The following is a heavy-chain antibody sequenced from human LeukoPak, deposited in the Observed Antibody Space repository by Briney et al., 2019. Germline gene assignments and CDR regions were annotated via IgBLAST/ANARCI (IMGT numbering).Heavy chain of an antibody. Sequence: SETLSLTCTVSGGSISSGGYYWSWIRQHPGKGLEWIGYIYYSGSTYYNPSLKSRVTISVDTSKNQFSLKLSSVTATDTAVYYCARGDIVVVPAASRYNAFDIWGQGTMVTVSS. CDR3: ARGDIVVVPAASRYNAFDI. CDR2: IYYSGST. CDR1: GGSISSGGYY. J-gene: IGHJ3*02. V-gene: IGHV4-31*03. D-gene: IGHD2-2*01.